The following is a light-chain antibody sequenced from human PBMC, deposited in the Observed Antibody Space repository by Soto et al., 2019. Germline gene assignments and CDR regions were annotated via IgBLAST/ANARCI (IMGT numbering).Light chain of an antibody. J-gene: IGKJ5*01. CDR1: QSISFY. CDR3: QQSYSTPIT. CDR2: AAS. Sequence: DIQMTQSPSSLSASVGDRATITCRASQSISFYLNWYQQKPGNAPKVLIYAASNLQTGVPSRFSGSGSGTDFTLTINSLQPEDFATYSCQQSYSTPITFGQGTRLEIK. V-gene: IGKV1-39*01.